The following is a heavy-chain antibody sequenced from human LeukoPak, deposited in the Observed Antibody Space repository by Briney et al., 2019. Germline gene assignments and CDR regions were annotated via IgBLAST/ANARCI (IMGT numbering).Heavy chain of an antibody. D-gene: IGHD3-22*01. CDR3: ARNLVPGGYYDSSGYYFHTLFDY. Sequence: LSLTCTVSGGSISSYYWSWVRQAPGKGLEWVAVISYDGSNKYYADSVKGRFTISRDNSKNTLYLQMNSLRAEDTAVYYCARNLVPGGYYDSSGYYFHTLFDYWGQGTLVTVSS. CDR2: ISYDGSNK. V-gene: IGHV3-30-3*01. J-gene: IGHJ4*02. CDR1: GGSISSYY.